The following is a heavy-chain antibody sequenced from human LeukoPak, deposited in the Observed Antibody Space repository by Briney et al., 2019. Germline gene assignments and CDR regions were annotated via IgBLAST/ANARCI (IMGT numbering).Heavy chain of an antibody. V-gene: IGHV4-59*01. CDR1: GGSISSYY. Sequence: SETLSLTCTVSGGSISSYYWSWIRQPPGKGLEWIGYIYYSGSTNYNPSLKSRVTISVDTSKNQFSLKLSSVTAADTAVYYCARDDYYDSSVNWGQGTLVTVSS. J-gene: IGHJ4*02. CDR2: IYYSGST. D-gene: IGHD3-22*01. CDR3: ARDDYYDSSVN.